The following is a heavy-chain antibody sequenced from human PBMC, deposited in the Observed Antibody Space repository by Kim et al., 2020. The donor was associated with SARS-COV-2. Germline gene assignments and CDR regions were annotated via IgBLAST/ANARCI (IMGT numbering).Heavy chain of an antibody. CDR3: ARRNYYGSGSYYTFGFDP. V-gene: IGHV3-23*01. CDR1: GFTFSSYA. D-gene: IGHD3-10*01. Sequence: GGSLRLSCAASGFTFSSYAMSWVRQAPGKGLEWVSAISGSGGSTYYADSVKGRFTISRDNSKNTLYLQMNSLRAEDTAVYYCARRNYYGSGSYYTFGFDPWGQGTLGTVSS. CDR2: ISGSGGST. J-gene: IGHJ5*02.